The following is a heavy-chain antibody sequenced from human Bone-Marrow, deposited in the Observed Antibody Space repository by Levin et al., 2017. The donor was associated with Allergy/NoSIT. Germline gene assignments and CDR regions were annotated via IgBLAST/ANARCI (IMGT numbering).Heavy chain of an antibody. CDR2: ISASGGST. J-gene: IGHJ4*02. D-gene: IGHD4-17*01. V-gene: IGHV3-23*01. CDR1: GFTFITSA. Sequence: PGGSLRLSCVASGFTFITSAMNWVRQAPGKGLEWVSGISASGGSTDYADSVKGRFTISRDNSKNTLYLQMNSLRAEDTAVYYCAKESLSDYGDHYQWGQGSLVTVSS. CDR3: AKESLSDYGDHYQ.